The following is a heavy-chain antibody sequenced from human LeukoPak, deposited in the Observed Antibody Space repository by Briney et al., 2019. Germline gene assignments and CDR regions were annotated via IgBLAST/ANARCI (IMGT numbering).Heavy chain of an antibody. D-gene: IGHD5-18*01. CDR1: GFTFSNHW. J-gene: IGHJ4*02. CDR3: ARGGSDTAMAHDY. Sequence: GGSLRLSCAASGFTFSNHWMHWVRQAPGKGLMWVSRINRDGSRTDYADSVKGRFTISRDDAKNTLYLQVNSLRAEDTAVYFRARGGSDTAMAHDYWGQGTLVTVSS. CDR2: INRDGSRT. V-gene: IGHV3-74*01.